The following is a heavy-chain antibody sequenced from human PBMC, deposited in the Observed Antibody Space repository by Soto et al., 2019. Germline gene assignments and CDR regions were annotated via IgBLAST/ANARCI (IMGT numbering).Heavy chain of an antibody. V-gene: IGHV3-21*01. Sequence: GGSLRLSCAASGFTFSSYSMSWVRQAPGEGLEWVSSITSSNTYIDYGDSVKGRFAISRDNAKNSLYLQMNSLRAEDTAVYFCARDTNYYGSGSGADYWGQGTLVTVS. CDR1: GFTFSSYS. D-gene: IGHD3-10*01. CDR2: ITSSNTYI. CDR3: ARDTNYYGSGSGADY. J-gene: IGHJ4*02.